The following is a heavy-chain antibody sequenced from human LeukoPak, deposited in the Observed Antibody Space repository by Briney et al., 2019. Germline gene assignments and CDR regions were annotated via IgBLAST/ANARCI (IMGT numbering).Heavy chain of an antibody. D-gene: IGHD6-13*01. CDR2: ISGIAGTT. J-gene: IGHJ4*02. CDR1: GFTFSIYA. CDR3: AKFPAAGTNSGGFDY. Sequence: GGSLRLSCAASGFTFSIYAMTWVRQAPGKGLEWVSGISGIAGTTYYADSVKGRFTISRDNSKNTLYLQMNSLRAEDTALYHCAKFPAAGTNSGGFDYWGQGTLVTVSS. V-gene: IGHV3-23*01.